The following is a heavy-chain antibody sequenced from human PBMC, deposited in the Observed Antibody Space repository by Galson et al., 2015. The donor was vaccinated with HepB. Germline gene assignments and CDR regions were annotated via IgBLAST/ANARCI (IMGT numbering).Heavy chain of an antibody. CDR1: GFTSSSYG. V-gene: IGHV3-30*18. Sequence: SLRLSCAASGFTSSSYGMHWVRQAPGKGLEWVAVISYDGSNKYYADSVKGRFTISRDNSKNTLYLQMNSLRAEDTAVYYCAKDLPSYSSGWSDAVDIWGQGTMVTVSS. CDR3: AKDLPSYSSGWSDAVDI. CDR2: ISYDGSNK. J-gene: IGHJ3*02. D-gene: IGHD6-19*01.